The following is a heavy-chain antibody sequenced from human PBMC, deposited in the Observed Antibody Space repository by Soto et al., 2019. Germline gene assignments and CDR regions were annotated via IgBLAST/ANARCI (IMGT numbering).Heavy chain of an antibody. Sequence: GASVKVSCKASGYTFTSYGISWVRQAPGQGLEWMGWISAYNGNTNYAQKLQGRVTMTTDTSTSTACMELRSLRSDDTAVYYCARVVGVVPAAMPVYVPNWFDPWGQGTLVTVSS. CDR3: ARVVGVVPAAMPVYVPNWFDP. D-gene: IGHD2-2*01. V-gene: IGHV1-18*01. CDR2: ISAYNGNT. CDR1: GYTFTSYG. J-gene: IGHJ5*02.